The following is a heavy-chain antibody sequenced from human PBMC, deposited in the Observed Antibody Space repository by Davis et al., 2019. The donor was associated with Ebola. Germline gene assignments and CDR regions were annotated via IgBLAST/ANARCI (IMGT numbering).Heavy chain of an antibody. CDR2: IYPGDSDT. Sequence: GESLKISCKTTGYNFDIYWIGWVRQMPGKGLEWMGIIYPGDSDTRYSPSFQGQVTISADKSISTAYLQWSSLKASDTAMYYCAAHVNIVATIVYWGQGTLVTVSS. J-gene: IGHJ4*02. CDR3: AAHVNIVATIVY. D-gene: IGHD5-12*01. CDR1: GYNFDIYW. V-gene: IGHV5-51*01.